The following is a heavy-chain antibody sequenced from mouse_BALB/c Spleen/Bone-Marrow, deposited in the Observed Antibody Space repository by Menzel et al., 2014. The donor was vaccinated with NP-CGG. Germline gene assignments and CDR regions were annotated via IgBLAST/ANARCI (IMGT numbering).Heavy chain of an antibody. CDR1: GFTFTDYY. CDR3: ARDINYDIYWYFDV. Sequence: EVQLVESGGGLVQPGGSLRLSRATSGFTFTDYYMSWVRQPPGKALEWLGFIRNKAKGYTSEYSASVKGRFTISRDNSQSILYLQMNTLRAEDGATYYCARDINYDIYWYFDVWGAGTTVTVSS. CDR2: IRNKAKGYTS. J-gene: IGHJ1*01. V-gene: IGHV7-3*02. D-gene: IGHD2-4*01.